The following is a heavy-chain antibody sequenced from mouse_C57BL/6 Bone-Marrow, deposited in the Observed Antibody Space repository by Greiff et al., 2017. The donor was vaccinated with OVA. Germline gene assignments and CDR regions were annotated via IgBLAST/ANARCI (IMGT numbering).Heavy chain of an antibody. J-gene: IGHJ4*01. CDR1: GFTFSDYG. CDR3: AREDSSGYYAMDY. V-gene: IGHV5-17*01. CDR2: ISSGSSTI. D-gene: IGHD3-2*02. Sequence: EVMLVESGGGLVKPGGSLKLSCAASGFTFSDYGMHWVRQAPEKGLEWVAYISSGSSTIYYADTVKGRFTISRDNAKNTLFLQMTSLRSEDTAMYYCAREDSSGYYAMDYWGQGTSVTVSS.